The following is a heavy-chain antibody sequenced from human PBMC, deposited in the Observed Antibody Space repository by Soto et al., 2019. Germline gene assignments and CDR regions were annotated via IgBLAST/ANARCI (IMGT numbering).Heavy chain of an antibody. J-gene: IGHJ6*02. CDR3: ASSGWSEDFYYYYGMDV. V-gene: IGHV4-4*02. CDR1: GDSVTRSNW. D-gene: IGHD6-19*01. Sequence: SETLSLTCTVSGDSVTRSNWWSWVRQSPGKGLEWIGEIYHSGNTKYNPSLKSRVTISVDKSKNQFSLHLTSVTAADTAVYYCASSGWSEDFYYYYGMDVWGQGTTVTRLL. CDR2: IYHSGNT.